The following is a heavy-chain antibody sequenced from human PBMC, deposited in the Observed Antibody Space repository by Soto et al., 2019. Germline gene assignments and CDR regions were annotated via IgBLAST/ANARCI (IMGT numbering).Heavy chain of an antibody. J-gene: IGHJ3*02. CDR3: ARGDYYDSSGPFSDAFDI. Sequence: GGSLRLSCVDSGFTFSSYSMNWVRQAPGKGLEWVSSIGASSSPIFYADSVKGRFTITRDNAKNSLYLQMNSLRAEDTAVYYCARGDYYDSSGPFSDAFDIWGRGTMVTVSS. CDR2: IGASSSPI. CDR1: GFTFSSYS. V-gene: IGHV3-21*06. D-gene: IGHD3-22*01.